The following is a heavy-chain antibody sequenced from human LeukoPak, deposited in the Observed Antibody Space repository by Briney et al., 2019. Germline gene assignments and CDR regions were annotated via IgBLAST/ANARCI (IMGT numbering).Heavy chain of an antibody. Sequence: SETLSLTCTVSGGSISSYYWSWIRQPPGKGLEWIGYIYYSGSTNYNPSLKSRVTISVDTSKNQFSLKLSSVTAVDTAVYYCARGLDWYNWFDPWGQGTLVTVSS. D-gene: IGHD3-3*01. J-gene: IGHJ5*02. CDR3: ARGLDWYNWFDP. CDR2: IYYSGST. V-gene: IGHV4-59*01. CDR1: GGSISSYY.